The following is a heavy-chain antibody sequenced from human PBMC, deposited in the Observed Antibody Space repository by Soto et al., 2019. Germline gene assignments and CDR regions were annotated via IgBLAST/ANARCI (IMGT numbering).Heavy chain of an antibody. CDR1: GFTFSSYS. Sequence: GGSLRLSCAASGFTFSSYSMNWVRQAPGKGLEWVSSISSSSSYIYYADSVKGRFTISRDNAKNSLYLQMNSLRAEDTAVYYCARVPQIPYYYDSSDPPPSYGMDVWGQGTTVTVSS. J-gene: IGHJ6*02. V-gene: IGHV3-21*01. CDR2: ISSSSSYI. CDR3: ARVPQIPYYYDSSDPPPSYGMDV. D-gene: IGHD3-22*01.